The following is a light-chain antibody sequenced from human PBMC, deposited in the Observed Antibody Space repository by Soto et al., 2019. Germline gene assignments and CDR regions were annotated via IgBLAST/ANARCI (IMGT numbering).Light chain of an antibody. J-gene: IGKJ2*01. CDR1: QSVSSD. CDR2: GAS. V-gene: IGKV3-15*01. CDR3: QQYNNWPPYT. Sequence: EIVLTQSPGTLSVSPGDRVTLSCRASQSVSSDLAWYQQRPGQAPRLLIYGASTRATGIPARFSGTGSGTEFTLTISSLQSEDFAIYYCQQYNNWPPYTFGQGTKVDIK.